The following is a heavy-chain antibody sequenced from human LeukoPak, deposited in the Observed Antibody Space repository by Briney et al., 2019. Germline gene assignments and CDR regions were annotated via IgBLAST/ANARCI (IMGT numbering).Heavy chain of an antibody. CDR3: GRVSCGGNCYSLIGTFDI. V-gene: IGHV1-69*13. CDR2: ILPIFGTT. J-gene: IGHJ3*02. CDR1: GYILTAYY. Sequence: ASVKVSCKASGYILTAYYMHWVRQAPGQGLEWMGGILPIFGTTNYAQKFQARVTITADESTSTAYMKMSSLRSEDTAVYYCGRVSCGGNCYSLIGTFDIWGQGTMVTVSS. D-gene: IGHD2-15*01.